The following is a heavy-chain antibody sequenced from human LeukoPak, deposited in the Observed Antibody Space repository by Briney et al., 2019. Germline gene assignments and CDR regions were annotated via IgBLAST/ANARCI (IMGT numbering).Heavy chain of an antibody. CDR3: AGGEYQLLDY. Sequence: GGSLRLSCSASGFIISNYAMHWVRQAPGKGLEYVSGISANGGSTYYADSVKGRFTISRDNAKNSLYLQMNSLRAEDTAVYYCAGGEYQLLDYWGQGTLVTVSS. CDR2: ISANGGST. CDR1: GFIISNYA. J-gene: IGHJ4*02. V-gene: IGHV3-64*04. D-gene: IGHD2-2*01.